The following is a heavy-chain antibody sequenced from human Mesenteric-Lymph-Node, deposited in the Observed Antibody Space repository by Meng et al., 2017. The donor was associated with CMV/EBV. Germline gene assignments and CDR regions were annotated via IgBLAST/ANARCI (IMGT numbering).Heavy chain of an antibody. CDR3: ARHQRWLKSEGGFNY. CDR2: INHSGST. V-gene: IGHV4-34*01. D-gene: IGHD4-23*01. J-gene: IGHJ4*02. Sequence: RHQQGGRGLLKPSETLSLTGAVYGGSFSGYYWSWIRQPPGKGLEWIGEINHSGSTNYNPSLKSRVTISVDTSKNQFSLKLSSVTAADTAVYYCARHQRWLKSEGGFNYWGQGTLVTVSS. CDR1: GGSFSGYY.